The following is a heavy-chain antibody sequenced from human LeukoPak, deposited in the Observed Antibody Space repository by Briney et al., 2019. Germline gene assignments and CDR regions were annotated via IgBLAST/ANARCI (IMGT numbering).Heavy chain of an antibody. V-gene: IGHV4-39*01. D-gene: IGHD3-22*01. CDR1: GGSISSSSYY. CDR2: IYYSGST. J-gene: IGHJ5*02. CDR3: ARSPDYYDSSSDWFDP. Sequence: SETLSLTCTVSGGSISSSSYYWGWIRQPPGKGLEWLGSIYYSGSTYYNPSLKSRVTISVDTSKNQFSLKLSSVTAADTAVYYCARSPDYYDSSSDWFDPWGQGTLVTVSS.